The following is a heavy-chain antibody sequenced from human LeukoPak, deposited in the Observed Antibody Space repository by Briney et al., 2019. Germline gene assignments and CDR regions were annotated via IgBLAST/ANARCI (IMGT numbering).Heavy chain of an antibody. V-gene: IGHV1-8*01. CDR2: MNPNSGNT. J-gene: IGHJ4*02. CDR3: AGLLGDSTDYSFDY. CDR1: GYTFTSYD. D-gene: IGHD3-22*01. Sequence: ASVKVSCKASGYTFTSYDINWVRQATGQGLEWMGWMNPNSGNTGYAQKFQGRVTMTRNTSISTAYMELSSLRSEDTAVYYCAGLLGDSTDYSFDYWGQGTLVTVSS.